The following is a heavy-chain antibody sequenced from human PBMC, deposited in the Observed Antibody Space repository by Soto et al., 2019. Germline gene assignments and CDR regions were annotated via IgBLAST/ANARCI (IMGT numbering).Heavy chain of an antibody. J-gene: IGHJ4*02. Sequence: PSETLSLTCTVSGGSISSYYWSWIRQPPGMGLECIGYIYFSVITNYNPSLKSRVTISVDRSKNQFSLKLSSVTAAYTAVYYCARASTVTTYFDYWGQGTLVTVSS. CDR2: IYFSVIT. CDR3: ARASTVTTYFDY. V-gene: IGHV4-59*01. D-gene: IGHD4-4*01. CDR1: GGSISSYY.